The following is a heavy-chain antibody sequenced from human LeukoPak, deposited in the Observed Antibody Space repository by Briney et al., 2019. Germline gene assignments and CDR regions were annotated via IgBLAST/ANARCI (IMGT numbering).Heavy chain of an antibody. CDR2: IFYSGRT. Sequence: SETLSLTCTVSVGSFSGYYWGWIRQPPGKGLEWIGCIFYSGRTYYNPSLKSRVTISVDMSKRQFSLRLTSVTAADTPVYYCARKNDFDIWGQGTLVTVSS. J-gene: IGHJ3*02. CDR3: ARKNDFDI. CDR1: VGSFSGYY. D-gene: IGHD2/OR15-2a*01. V-gene: IGHV4-59*01.